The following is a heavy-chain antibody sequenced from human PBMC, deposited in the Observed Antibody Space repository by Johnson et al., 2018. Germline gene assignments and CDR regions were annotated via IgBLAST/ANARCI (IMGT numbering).Heavy chain of an antibody. CDR2: ISYDGSNK. V-gene: IGHV3-30*18. D-gene: IGHD4-17*01. CDR3: AKGPTVTTFLRARGAFDI. CDR1: GFTFSSYG. J-gene: IGHJ3*02. Sequence: QLLQSGGGVVQPGRSLRLSCSASGFTFSSYGMHWVRQAPGKGLEWVAVISYDGSNKYYADSVKGRFTISRDNYKNTLYLQMNSLRAADTAVYYGAKGPTVTTFLRARGAFDIWGQGTMVTVSS.